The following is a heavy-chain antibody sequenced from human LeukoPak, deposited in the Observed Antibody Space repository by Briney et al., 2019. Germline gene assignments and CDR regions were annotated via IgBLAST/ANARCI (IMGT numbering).Heavy chain of an antibody. V-gene: IGHV1-58*01. J-gene: IGHJ3*01. CDR2: IVVGSGNT. D-gene: IGHD4-23*01. CDR3: AAEGRPTVVTFRKGAVDL. CDR1: GFTFTSSA. Sequence: GTSVKVSCKASGFTFTSSAVQWVRQARGQRLKWIGWIVVGSGNTNYAQKFQERVTITRDMSTSTVYMELSSLRSEDTAVYYCAAEGRPTVVTFRKGAVDLWGQGTMVTVSS.